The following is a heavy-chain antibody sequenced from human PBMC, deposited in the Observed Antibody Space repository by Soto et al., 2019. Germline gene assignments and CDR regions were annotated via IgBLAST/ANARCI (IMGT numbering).Heavy chain of an antibody. CDR2: LYSGGST. D-gene: IGHD1-26*01. CDR1: GFTVSDYY. J-gene: IGHJ4*02. Sequence: EVQPVESGGGLVQPGGSLRLSCAASGFTVSDYYMTWVRQAPGKGLEWVSLLYSGGSTIYADSVKGRLTISRDSSKNTLYLQMNSLRVEDTAVYYCARATVGASDFGFDSWGQGTLVTVSS. CDR3: ARATVGASDFGFDS. V-gene: IGHV3-53*01.